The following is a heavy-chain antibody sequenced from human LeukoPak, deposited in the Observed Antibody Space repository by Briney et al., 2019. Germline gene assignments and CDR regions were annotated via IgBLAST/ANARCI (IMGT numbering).Heavy chain of an antibody. J-gene: IGHJ5*02. V-gene: IGHV4-39*01. Sequence: SETLSLTCTVSGGSISSSSYYWGWIRQPPGKGLEWIGSIYYSGSTYYNPSLKSRVTISVDTSKNQFSLKLSTVTAADTAVYYCARQLAKDFWSGCQLDWFDPWGQGTLVTVSS. D-gene: IGHD3-3*01. CDR3: ARQLAKDFWSGCQLDWFDP. CDR2: IYYSGST. CDR1: GGSISSSSYY.